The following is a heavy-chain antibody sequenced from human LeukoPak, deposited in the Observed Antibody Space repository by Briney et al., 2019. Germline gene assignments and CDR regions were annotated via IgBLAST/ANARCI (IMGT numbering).Heavy chain of an antibody. CDR1: GYTFTSYG. Sequence: GASVKVSCRASGYTFTSYGISWVRQAPGQGLEWMGWISAYNGNTNYAQKFQGRVTMTRDTSISTAYMELSRLRSDDTAVYYCARVPTIAARPDYWGQGTLVTVSS. V-gene: IGHV1-18*01. CDR2: ISAYNGNT. CDR3: ARVPTIAARPDY. J-gene: IGHJ4*02. D-gene: IGHD6-6*01.